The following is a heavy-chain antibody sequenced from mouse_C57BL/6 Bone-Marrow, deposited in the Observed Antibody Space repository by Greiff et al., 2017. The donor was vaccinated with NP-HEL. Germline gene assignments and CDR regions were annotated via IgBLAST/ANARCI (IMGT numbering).Heavy chain of an antibody. D-gene: IGHD4-1*01. Sequence: EVKLMESGPGLVKPSQSLSLTCSVTGYSITSGYYWNWIRQFPGNKLEWMGYISYDGSNNYNPSLKNRISITRDTSKNQFFLKLNSVTTEDTATYYCARDLTGTEGYFDYWGQGTTLTVSS. CDR2: ISYDGSN. J-gene: IGHJ2*01. CDR1: GYSITSGYY. V-gene: IGHV3-6*01. CDR3: ARDLTGTEGYFDY.